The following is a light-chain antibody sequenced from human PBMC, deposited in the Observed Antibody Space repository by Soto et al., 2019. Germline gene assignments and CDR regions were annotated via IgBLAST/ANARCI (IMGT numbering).Light chain of an antibody. V-gene: IGLV2-23*01. CDR1: SSDVGAYDL. J-gene: IGLJ2*01. CDR3: CSYAGNRIFI. CDR2: ENI. Sequence: SALTQPASVSGSPGQSITISCIGTSSDVGAYDLVSWYQQHPGTAPRLIIYENIRRPSTISSRFSGSKSGNTASLTISGLRAEDEANYHCCSYAGNRIFIFGGGTQLTVL.